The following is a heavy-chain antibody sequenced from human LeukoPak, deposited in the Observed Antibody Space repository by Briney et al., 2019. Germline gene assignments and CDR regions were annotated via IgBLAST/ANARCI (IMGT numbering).Heavy chain of an antibody. Sequence: GGSLRLSCAASGFTFSSYAMSWVRQAPGKGLEWVSGISGSAYSTYHADSVQGRFTISRDNSKNTLYLQMNSLRAEDTAVYYCAKEAGYSGYDYPDYWGQGTLVTVSS. CDR1: GFTFSSYA. CDR2: ISGSAYST. J-gene: IGHJ4*02. CDR3: AKEAGYSGYDYPDY. D-gene: IGHD5-12*01. V-gene: IGHV3-23*01.